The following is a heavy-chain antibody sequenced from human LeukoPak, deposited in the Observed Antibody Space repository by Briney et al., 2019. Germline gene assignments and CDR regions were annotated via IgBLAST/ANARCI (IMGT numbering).Heavy chain of an antibody. CDR2: ISGSGGTT. D-gene: IGHD5-12*01. Sequence: GGSLRLSCAASGFTFSSYAMGWVRQAPGKGLEWVSGISGSGGTTYYADSVQGRFTISRDNSKETLFLQMSSLRAEDTAVYYCAKGDVVTAIFPLDYWGQGTLVIVSS. CDR1: GFTFSSYA. J-gene: IGHJ4*02. V-gene: IGHV3-23*01. CDR3: AKGDVVTAIFPLDY.